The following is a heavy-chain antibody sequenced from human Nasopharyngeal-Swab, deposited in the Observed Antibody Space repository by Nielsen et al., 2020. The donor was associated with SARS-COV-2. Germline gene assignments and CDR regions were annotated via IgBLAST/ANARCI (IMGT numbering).Heavy chain of an antibody. CDR3: ARGSYCSSTSCYWDY. J-gene: IGHJ4*02. CDR1: GGSFSGYY. V-gene: IGHV4-34*01. D-gene: IGHD2-2*01. Sequence: ESLKISCAVYGGSFSGYYWSWIRQPPGKGLEWIGEINHSGSTNYNPSLKSRVTISVDTSKNQFSLKLSSVTAADTAVYYCARGSYCSSTSCYWDYWGQGTLVTVSS. CDR2: INHSGST.